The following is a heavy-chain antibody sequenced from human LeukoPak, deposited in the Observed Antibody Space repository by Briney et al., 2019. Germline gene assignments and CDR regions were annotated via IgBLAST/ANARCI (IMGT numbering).Heavy chain of an antibody. CDR2: INHSGST. D-gene: IGHD3-10*01. CDR3: ARCIYYGSESYPPPSDY. V-gene: IGHV4-34*01. CDR1: GGSFSGYY. Sequence: SETLSLTCAVYGGSFSGYYWRWIRQPPGKGLEWIGDINHSGSTNYNPSLKSRVTISVDTSKNQFSLKLSSVTAADTAVYYCARCIYYGSESYPPPSDYWGQGTLVTVSS. J-gene: IGHJ4*02.